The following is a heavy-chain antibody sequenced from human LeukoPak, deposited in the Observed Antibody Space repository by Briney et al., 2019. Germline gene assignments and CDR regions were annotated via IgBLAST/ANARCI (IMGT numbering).Heavy chain of an antibody. J-gene: IGHJ3*02. D-gene: IGHD4-17*01. CDR2: ICSSSNYI. CDR1: GFTFYTYS. V-gene: IGHV3-21*01. CDR3: ARDRIIYGDYGDAFDI. Sequence: GGSLRLSCAASGFTFYTYSMNWVRQAPGKGLEWVSYICSSSNYIYYADPEKRRYTISRDNAKNSLYLQMNSVSAEDTAVYYCARDRIIYGDYGDAFDIWGQGTMVSVSS.